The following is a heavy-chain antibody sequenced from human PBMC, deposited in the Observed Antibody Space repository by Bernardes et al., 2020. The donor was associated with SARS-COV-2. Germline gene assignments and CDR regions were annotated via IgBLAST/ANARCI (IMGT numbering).Heavy chain of an antibody. CDR1: GGSISSYY. V-gene: IGHV4-59*08. CDR3: ARQDYYGSSGYVGSTYYFDY. Sequence: SETLSLTCTVSGGSISSYYWSWIRQPPEKGLEWIGYISYSGSTNYNPSLKSRVTISVDTSKNQFSLKLSSVTAADTAVYYCARQDYYGSSGYVGSTYYFDYWGQGTLVTVSS. CDR2: ISYSGST. D-gene: IGHD3-22*01. J-gene: IGHJ4*02.